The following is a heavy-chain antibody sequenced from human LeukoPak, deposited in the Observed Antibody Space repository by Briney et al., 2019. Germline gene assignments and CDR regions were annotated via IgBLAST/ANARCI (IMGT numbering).Heavy chain of an antibody. D-gene: IGHD4-11*01. J-gene: IGHJ4*02. CDR3: AKDRDSNWYPYFEY. CDR2: IKPDGSEK. CDR1: GFTFGSSW. V-gene: IGHV3-7*03. Sequence: GGSLRLSSVVSGFTFGSSWMSWVRQAPGKGLEWVTNIKPDGSEKYYVDSVKGRFTISRDNSRNSLYLDINNLRTEDTAIYYCAKDRDSNWYPYFEYWGQGTLITVSS.